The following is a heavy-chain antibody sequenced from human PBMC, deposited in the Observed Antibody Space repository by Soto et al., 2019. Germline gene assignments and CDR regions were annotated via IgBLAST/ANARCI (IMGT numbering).Heavy chain of an antibody. Sequence: QMQRVQSGAEVKERGSSVKISCKTSGGTFNTYALTWVRQAPGQGLEWIGGIIPIFGIKNVAQRFQGRVTINADESLTTAYMEMTSLRSDDTAVYYCAKEAGEHWGQGTLVTVSS. CDR1: GGTFNTYA. J-gene: IGHJ1*01. D-gene: IGHD3-10*01. CDR2: IIPIFGIK. V-gene: IGHV1-69*01. CDR3: AKEAGEH.